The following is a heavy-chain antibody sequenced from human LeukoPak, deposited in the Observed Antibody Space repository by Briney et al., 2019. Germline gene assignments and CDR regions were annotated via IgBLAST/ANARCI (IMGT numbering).Heavy chain of an antibody. CDR2: ISGSGGLT. V-gene: IGHV3-23*01. CDR1: GFPFNSYV. J-gene: IGHJ3*02. Sequence: GGSLRLSCAAFGFPFNSYVMTWVRQAPGKGLEWASVISGSGGLTYHADSVKGRFTVSRDNSKNTLYLQMNSLRAEDTAVYSCAKGYYDYIWGSYRSDAFDIWGQGTMVTVSS. CDR3: AKGYYDYIWGSYRSDAFDI. D-gene: IGHD3-16*02.